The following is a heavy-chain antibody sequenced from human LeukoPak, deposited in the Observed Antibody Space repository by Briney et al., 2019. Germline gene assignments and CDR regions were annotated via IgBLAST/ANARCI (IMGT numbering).Heavy chain of an antibody. CDR3: ARDHSPLRFLEWLLPFDP. J-gene: IGHJ5*02. D-gene: IGHD3-3*01. Sequence: SVKVSCKASGYTFTSYYMHWVRQAPGQGLEWMGGIIPIFGTANYAQKFQGRVTITADESTSTAYMELSSLRSEDTAVYYCARDHSPLRFLEWLLPFDPWGQGTLVTVSS. CDR2: IIPIFGTA. CDR1: GYTFTSYY. V-gene: IGHV1-69*13.